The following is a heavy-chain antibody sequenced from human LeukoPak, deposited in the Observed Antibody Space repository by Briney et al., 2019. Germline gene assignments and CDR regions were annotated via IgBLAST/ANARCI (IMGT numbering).Heavy chain of an antibody. Sequence: ASVKVSCKASGYTFTGYYMHWVRQAPGQRLEWMGWINPNRGGTNYAQKFQGRVSMTWDTSISTASMELRRLRSDDTAVYYCSRGPHWDPHFDFWGQGTLVTVSS. CDR3: SRGPHWDPHFDF. V-gene: IGHV1-2*02. J-gene: IGHJ4*02. CDR2: INPNRGGT. D-gene: IGHD7-27*01. CDR1: GYTFTGYY.